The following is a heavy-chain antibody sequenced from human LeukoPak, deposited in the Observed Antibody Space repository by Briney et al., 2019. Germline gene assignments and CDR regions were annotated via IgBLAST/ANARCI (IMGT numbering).Heavy chain of an antibody. CDR3: AKGYCSDTNCQTRLGLDY. J-gene: IGHJ4*02. CDR1: GFTFSSYA. V-gene: IGHV3-23*01. Sequence: GGSLRLSCAASGFTFSSYAMSWVRQAPGKGLEWDSSISVIGTYTYYADSVKGRFTISRDNSKNTLYLQMNSLRAEDTAVYYCAKGYCSDTNCQTRLGLDYWGQGTLVTVSS. D-gene: IGHD2-15*01. CDR2: ISVIGTYT.